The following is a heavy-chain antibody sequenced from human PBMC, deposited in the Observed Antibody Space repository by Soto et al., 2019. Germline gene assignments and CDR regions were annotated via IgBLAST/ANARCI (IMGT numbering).Heavy chain of an antibody. Sequence: GGSLRLSCAASGFTFSSYGMHWVRQAPGKGLEWVAVIWYDGSNKYYADSVKGRFTISRDNSKNTLYLQMNSLRAEDTAVYYCARGIPDDWYFDLWGRGTLVTVSS. J-gene: IGHJ2*01. D-gene: IGHD5-18*01. CDR1: GFTFSSYG. CDR3: ARGIPDDWYFDL. CDR2: IWYDGSNK. V-gene: IGHV3-33*01.